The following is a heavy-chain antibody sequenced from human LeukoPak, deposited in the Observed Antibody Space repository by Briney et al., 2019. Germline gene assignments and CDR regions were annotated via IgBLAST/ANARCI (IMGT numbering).Heavy chain of an antibody. J-gene: IGHJ4*02. V-gene: IGHV4-59*01. Sequence: SETLSLTCTVSTGSISSYYWSWIRQPPGKGLEWIGYISYSGSTNYNPSLKSRVTISVDTSKNQFSLKLSSVTAADTAVYYCARGRYCSSTTCYLFDYWGQGTLVTVSS. CDR2: ISYSGST. CDR1: TGSISSYY. D-gene: IGHD2-2*01. CDR3: ARGRYCSSTTCYLFDY.